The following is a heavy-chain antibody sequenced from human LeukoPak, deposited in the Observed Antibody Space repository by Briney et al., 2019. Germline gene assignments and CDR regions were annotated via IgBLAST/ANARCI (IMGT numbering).Heavy chain of an antibody. J-gene: IGHJ4*02. Sequence: SGTLSLTCAVYGGSFSGYYWSWIRQSPGKGLEWIGEINHSGSTNNNPSLKSRVTMSVDTSKNQFSLKLRSVTAADTAVYYCARGDDNFPFDSWGQGTRVTVSS. D-gene: IGHD3-9*01. V-gene: IGHV4-34*01. CDR3: ARGDDNFPFDS. CDR1: GGSFSGYY. CDR2: INHSGST.